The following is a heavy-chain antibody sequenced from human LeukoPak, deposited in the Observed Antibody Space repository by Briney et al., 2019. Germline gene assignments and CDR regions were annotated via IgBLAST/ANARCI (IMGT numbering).Heavy chain of an antibody. Sequence: GGSLRLSCAASGFTFSSYSMNWVRQAPGKGLEWVSSISSSSSYIYYADSVKGRFTISRDNAKNSLYLQMNSLRAEDTAVYYCARDLLRKGAFDIWGQGTMVTVSS. CDR3: ARDLLRKGAFDI. CDR2: ISSSSSYI. J-gene: IGHJ3*02. D-gene: IGHD2/OR15-2a*01. V-gene: IGHV3-21*01. CDR1: GFTFSSYS.